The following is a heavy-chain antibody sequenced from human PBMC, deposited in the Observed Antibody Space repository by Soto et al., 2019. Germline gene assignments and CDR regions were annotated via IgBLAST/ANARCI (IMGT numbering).Heavy chain of an antibody. Sequence: PSETLSLTCAVYGGSFSGYCWGWIRQPPGKGLEWIGEINHSGSTNYNPSLKSRVTISVDTSKNQFSLKLSSVTAADTAVYYCAREFIVVVVAATLLDYGMDVWGQGTTVTVSS. V-gene: IGHV4-34*01. CDR2: INHSGST. CDR1: GGSFSGYC. J-gene: IGHJ6*02. D-gene: IGHD2-15*01. CDR3: AREFIVVVVAATLLDYGMDV.